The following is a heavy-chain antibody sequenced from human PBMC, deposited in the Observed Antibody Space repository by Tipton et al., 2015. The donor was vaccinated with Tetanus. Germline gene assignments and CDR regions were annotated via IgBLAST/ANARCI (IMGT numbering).Heavy chain of an antibody. V-gene: IGHV3-53*01. J-gene: IGHJ4*02. D-gene: IGHD3-22*01. CDR2: IYSGGST. CDR3: APSRDSSGYFSTF. CDR1: GLTVSINS. Sequence: SLRLSCAVSGLTVSINSMSWVRQALGKGLEWVSVIYSGGSTYYGDTVKGRFTISRDNSKNTVFLQMNSLRADDTALYYCAPSRDSSGYFSTFWGQGTLVTVAS.